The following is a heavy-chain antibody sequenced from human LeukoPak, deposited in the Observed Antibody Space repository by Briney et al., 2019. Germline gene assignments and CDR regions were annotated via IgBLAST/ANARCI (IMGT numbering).Heavy chain of an antibody. V-gene: IGHV1-2*02. J-gene: IGHJ4*02. CDR2: INPNSGDT. CDR1: GYRFTAYY. Sequence: ASVKVSCKASGYRFTAYYLHLVRQAPGQGLEWMGWINPNSGDTNYAQKFQDRVTMTTDTSTSTAYMEVRSLRSDDTAVYYCARQAAAGNDYWGQGTLVTVSS. CDR3: ARQAAAGNDY. D-gene: IGHD6-13*01.